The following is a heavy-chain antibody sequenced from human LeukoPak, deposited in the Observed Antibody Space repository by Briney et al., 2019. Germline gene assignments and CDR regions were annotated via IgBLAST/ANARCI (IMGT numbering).Heavy chain of an antibody. J-gene: IGHJ3*02. V-gene: IGHV4-34*01. D-gene: IGHD4-17*01. CDR2: INHSGST. CDR1: GGSFRGYY. CDR3: ARGSTVTSVTFDI. Sequence: PSETLSLTCAVYGGSFRGYYWSWIRQPPGKGLEWIGEINHSGSTNYNPSLKSRVTISVDTSKNQFSLKLSSVTAADTAVYYCARGSTVTSVTFDIWGQGTMVTVSS.